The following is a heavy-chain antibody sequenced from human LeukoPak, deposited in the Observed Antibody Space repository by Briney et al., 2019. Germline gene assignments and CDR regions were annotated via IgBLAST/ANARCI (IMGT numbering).Heavy chain of an antibody. CDR3: SRNLGQQLASYYFEC. D-gene: IGHD6-13*01. CDR1: GFTFSNYA. J-gene: IGHJ4*02. V-gene: IGHV3-23*01. Sequence: HPGGSLRLSCAASGFTFSNYAMSWVRQAPGKGLEWVSTISGGGRNTFYPDSVKGRFTISRDNSKNTVFLQMNSLRAEDTALYYCSRNLGQQLASYYFECWGPGTLVTVSS. CDR2: ISGGGRNT.